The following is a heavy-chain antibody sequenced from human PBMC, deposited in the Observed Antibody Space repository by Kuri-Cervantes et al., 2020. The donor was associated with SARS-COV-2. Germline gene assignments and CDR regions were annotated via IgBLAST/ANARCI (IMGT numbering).Heavy chain of an antibody. J-gene: IGHJ4*02. D-gene: IGHD4-11*01. CDR1: GFTFSSYW. CDR2: LTNDGSDA. CDR3: ARGSMTTRDFDY. Sequence: GESLKISCVASGFTFSSYWMHWVRQAPGKGLVWVSRLTNDGSDAIFADSVKSRFTISRDNAKNMLYLYMNSLRADDTAVYYCARGSMTTRDFDYWVQGTLVTVSS. V-gene: IGHV3-74*01.